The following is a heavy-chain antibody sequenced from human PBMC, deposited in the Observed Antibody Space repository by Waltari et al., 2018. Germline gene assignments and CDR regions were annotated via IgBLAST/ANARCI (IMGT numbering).Heavy chain of an antibody. D-gene: IGHD1-7*01. CDR3: SSWPQLELRY. J-gene: IGHJ4*02. CDR1: GFTFSSYS. V-gene: IGHV3-48*04. Sequence: EVQLVESGGGLVQPGGSLRLSCAASGFTFSSYSMNWVRQAPGKGLEWVSYISSSTITIYYASSVKGRFTISRDNAKNSLYLQMNSLRAGDTAVYYCSSWPQLELRYWGQGTLVTVSS. CDR2: ISSSTITI.